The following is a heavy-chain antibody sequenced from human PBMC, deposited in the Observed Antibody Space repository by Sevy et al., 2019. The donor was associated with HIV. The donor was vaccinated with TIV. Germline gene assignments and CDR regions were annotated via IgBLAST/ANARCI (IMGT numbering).Heavy chain of an antibody. J-gene: IGHJ4*02. CDR3: AREGCTKPHDY. V-gene: IGHV3-7*03. Sequence: GGSLRLSCEASGFTFSAYWMTWVRRAPGKGLEWVANLNQDGSQTYYVDSVKGRFTISRDNSKSSVYLQMNNLRPEDTAVYYCAREGCTKPHDYWGQGTLVTVSS. CDR1: GFTFSAYW. CDR2: LNQDGSQT. D-gene: IGHD2-8*01.